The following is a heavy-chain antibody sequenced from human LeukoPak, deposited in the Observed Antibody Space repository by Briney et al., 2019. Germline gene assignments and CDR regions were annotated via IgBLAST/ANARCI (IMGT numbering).Heavy chain of an antibody. CDR1: GCTIGSNY. D-gene: IGHD3-9*01. CDR2: IYSGGST. J-gene: IGHJ3*02. Sequence: GGSLTLSCTASGCTIGSNYMSWVRQAPGKGLEWVGDIYSGGSTYYTASVKGRFTISRDNSKNQLSLNMNTLTAADTAVYYCVFQSDILSGYYDAFDIWGQGTMVTVSS. CDR3: VFQSDILSGYYDAFDI. V-gene: IGHV3-53*01.